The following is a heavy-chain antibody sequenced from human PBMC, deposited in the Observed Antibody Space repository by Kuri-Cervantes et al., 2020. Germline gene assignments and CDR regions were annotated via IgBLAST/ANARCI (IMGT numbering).Heavy chain of an antibody. CDR3: ARVGILGFAR. CDR1: GVSFNYYY. V-gene: IGHV4-34*01. CDR2: INHSGGT. D-gene: IGHD2-21*01. J-gene: IGHJ4*02. Sequence: SETLSLTCAVYGVSFNYYYWSWIRQPPGKGLEWIGEINHSGGTNYNPSLKSRVTISMDTSKNQFSLKLSSVTAADTAVYYCARVGILGFARWGQGTLVTVSS.